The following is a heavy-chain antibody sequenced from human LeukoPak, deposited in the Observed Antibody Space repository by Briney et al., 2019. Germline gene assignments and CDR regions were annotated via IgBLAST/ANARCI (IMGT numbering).Heavy chain of an antibody. Sequence: PRGPLRLSCASPVFTVSSTYMTWVRHAPGKGLKWVSVSYSGGSTYYADSVKGRFTISRDNSKNPLYLQMNSRRAEDTAVYYCASLRGSYSFSYYYMDVWGKGTTVTVSS. CDR2: SYSGGST. V-gene: IGHV3-53*01. D-gene: IGHD3-16*01. CDR1: VFTVSSTY. CDR3: ASLRGSYSFSYYYMDV. J-gene: IGHJ6*03.